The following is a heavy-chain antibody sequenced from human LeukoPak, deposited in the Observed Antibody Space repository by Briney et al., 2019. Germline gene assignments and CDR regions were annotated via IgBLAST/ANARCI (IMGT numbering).Heavy chain of an antibody. D-gene: IGHD1-1*01. CDR2: ISYIGST. CDR1: GGSMHSHY. J-gene: IGHJ3*02. Sequence: SETLSLTCTVSGGSMHSHYWSWIRQPPGKGLEWLGYISYIGSTNYSPSLKSRVTISVDTSKNQFSLRLSSVTAADTAVYFCAGDQLALNALNIWGQGTMVSVSS. CDR3: AGDQLALNALNI. V-gene: IGHV4-59*11.